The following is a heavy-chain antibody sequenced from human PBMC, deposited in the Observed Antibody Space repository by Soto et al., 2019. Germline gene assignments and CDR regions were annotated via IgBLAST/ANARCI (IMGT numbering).Heavy chain of an antibody. V-gene: IGHV3-30-3*01. CDR3: AREGSRAGYSSGWYPDYFDY. CDR2: ISYDGSNK. J-gene: IGHJ4*02. Sequence: TGGSLRLSCAASGFTFSSYAMHWVRQAPGKGLEWVAVISYDGSNKYYADSVKGRFTISRDNSKNTLYLQMNSLRAEDTAVYYCAREGSRAGYSSGWYPDYFDYWGQGTLVTVSS. D-gene: IGHD6-19*01. CDR1: GFTFSSYA.